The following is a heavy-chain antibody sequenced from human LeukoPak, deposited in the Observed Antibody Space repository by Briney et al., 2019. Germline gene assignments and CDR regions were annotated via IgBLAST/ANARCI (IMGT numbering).Heavy chain of an antibody. CDR3: ARIAKGVGVDY. V-gene: IGHV3-72*01. Sequence: GGSLRLSRAASGFTFSDHYMGSVRQAPGKGLGWVGRTRKKTNSYTTAYAASVKGRFSISRDDLKNSLYLQMNSLKIEDTAVYYCARIAKGVGVDYWGQGTLVTVSS. CDR2: TRKKTNSYTT. J-gene: IGHJ4*02. D-gene: IGHD2-15*01. CDR1: GFTFSDHY.